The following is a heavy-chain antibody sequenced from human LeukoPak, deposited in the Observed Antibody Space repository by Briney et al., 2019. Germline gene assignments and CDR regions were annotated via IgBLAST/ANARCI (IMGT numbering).Heavy chain of an antibody. J-gene: IGHJ4*02. CDR1: GFSFSTYG. Sequence: PGRSLRLSCAAYGFSFSTYGMHWVRQAPDTGLEWVALIWHDGSKEYYADSVKGRFTISRDNSKNTLYLEMNSLRADDTAVYYCAGDTPPGGEYYFEYWGQGALVTVSS. CDR2: IWHDGSKE. V-gene: IGHV3-33*01. CDR3: AGDTPPGGEYYFEY. D-gene: IGHD3-16*01.